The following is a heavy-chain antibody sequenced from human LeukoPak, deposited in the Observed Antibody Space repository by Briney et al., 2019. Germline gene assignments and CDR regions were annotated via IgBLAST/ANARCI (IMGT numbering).Heavy chain of an antibody. Sequence: SVKVSCKASGYTFTGYYMHWVRQAPGQGLEWMGGIIPIFGTANYAQKFQGRVTITADESTSTAYMELSSLRSEDTAVYYCARDLHSRWELRLGGSLGYWGQGTLVTVSS. V-gene: IGHV1-69*13. J-gene: IGHJ4*02. CDR1: GYTFTGYY. CDR2: IIPIFGTA. D-gene: IGHD1-26*01. CDR3: ARDLHSRWELRLGGSLGY.